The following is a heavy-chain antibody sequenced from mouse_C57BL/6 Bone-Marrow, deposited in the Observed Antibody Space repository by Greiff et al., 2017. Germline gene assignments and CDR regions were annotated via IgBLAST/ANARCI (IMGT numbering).Heavy chain of an antibody. CDR2: ISDGGSYT. CDR3: AREKIYSYDYGSRGDWYFDV. Sequence: EVMLVESGGGLVKPGGSLNLSCAASGFTFSSYAMSWVRQTPEKRLEWVATISDGGSYTYYPDNVKGRFPISRDNAKNNLYLQMSQLKSEDTAMYYCAREKIYSYDYGSRGDWYFDVWGTGTTVTVSS. CDR1: GFTFSSYA. V-gene: IGHV5-4*01. J-gene: IGHJ1*03. D-gene: IGHD1-1*01.